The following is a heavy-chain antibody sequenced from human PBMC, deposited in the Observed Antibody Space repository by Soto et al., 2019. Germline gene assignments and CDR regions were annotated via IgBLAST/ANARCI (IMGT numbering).Heavy chain of an antibody. J-gene: IGHJ4*02. Sequence: GGSLRLSCAASGFTFSTYGMHWVRQAPGKGREWVAVIWNDGSNEYYADSVKGRFTISRDNIENTMHLQMNNLGAEDTAVYYCARAPLGPGIFDYWGQGTLVTVSS. CDR2: IWNDGSNE. V-gene: IGHV3-33*01. D-gene: IGHD1-26*01. CDR1: GFTFSTYG. CDR3: ARAPLGPGIFDY.